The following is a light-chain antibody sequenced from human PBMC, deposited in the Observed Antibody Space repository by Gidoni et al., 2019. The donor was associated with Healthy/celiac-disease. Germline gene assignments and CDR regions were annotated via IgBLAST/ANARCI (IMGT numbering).Light chain of an antibody. Sequence: DIQMTQSPSSLSASVGDRVTITCRASQSISSYLNWYQQKPGKAPKLLIYAESSLQRGVPSRVSGSGSGTDFTLTISSLQPEDFATYYCQQSYSTPPTFGGGTKVEIK. CDR3: QQSYSTPPT. J-gene: IGKJ4*01. CDR1: QSISSY. CDR2: AES. V-gene: IGKV1-39*01.